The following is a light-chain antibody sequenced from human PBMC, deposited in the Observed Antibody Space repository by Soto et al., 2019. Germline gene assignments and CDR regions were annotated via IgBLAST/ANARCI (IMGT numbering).Light chain of an antibody. CDR2: RNN. Sequence: QSVLTQPPSASGTPGQRVTISCSGSSSNIGSNYVYWYQQLPGTAPKLLIYRNNLRPSGVPDRFSGSKSGTSASLAISGLRSEDEADYYCAAWDDSLSVYYVFGTGTKLTVL. CDR1: SSNIGSNY. J-gene: IGLJ1*01. CDR3: AAWDDSLSVYYV. V-gene: IGLV1-47*01.